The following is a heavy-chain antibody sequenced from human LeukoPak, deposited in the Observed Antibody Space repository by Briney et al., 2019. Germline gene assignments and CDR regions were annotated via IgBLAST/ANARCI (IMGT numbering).Heavy chain of an antibody. Sequence: QPGRSLRLSCAASGFTFSSYGMHWVRQAPGKGLEWVAVISYDGSNKYYADSVKGRFTISRDNSKNTLYLQMNSLRAEDTAVYYCAKDRGGATFDYWGQGTLVTVSS. J-gene: IGHJ4*02. CDR3: AKDRGGATFDY. V-gene: IGHV3-30*18. CDR2: ISYDGSNK. CDR1: GFTFSSYG. D-gene: IGHD1-26*01.